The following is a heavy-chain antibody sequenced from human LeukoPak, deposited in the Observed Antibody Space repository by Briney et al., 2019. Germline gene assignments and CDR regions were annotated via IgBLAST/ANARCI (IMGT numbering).Heavy chain of an antibody. CDR2: IYYSGST. Sequence: SETLSLTCTVSGGSISSGGYYWSWIRQHPGKGLEWIGYIYYSGSTYYNPSLKSRVTISVDTSKNQFSLKLSSVAAADTAVYYCARDYGYGMDVWGQGTTVTVSS. J-gene: IGHJ6*02. D-gene: IGHD3-16*01. V-gene: IGHV4-31*03. CDR3: ARDYGYGMDV. CDR1: GGSISSGGYY.